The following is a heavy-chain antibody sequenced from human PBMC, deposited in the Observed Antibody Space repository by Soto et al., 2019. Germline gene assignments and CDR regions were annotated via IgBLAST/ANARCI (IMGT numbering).Heavy chain of an antibody. CDR3: ARAVRFLEWWNWFDP. D-gene: IGHD3-3*01. V-gene: IGHV4-30-2*01. J-gene: IGHJ5*02. Sequence: PSETLSLTCAVSGGSISSGGYSWSWIRQPPGKGLEWIGYIYHSGSTNYNPSFKSRVAISVDRSKNQFSLKLSSVTAADTAVYYCARAVRFLEWWNWFDPWGQGTLVTVSS. CDR2: IYHSGST. CDR1: GGSISSGGYS.